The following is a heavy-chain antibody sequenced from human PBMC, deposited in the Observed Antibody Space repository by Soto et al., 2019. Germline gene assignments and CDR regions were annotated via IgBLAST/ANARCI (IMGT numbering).Heavy chain of an antibody. V-gene: IGHV3-23*01. CDR3: AKRRVEYCGGGTCYYFDY. J-gene: IGHJ4*02. CDR1: GFTFSSYA. D-gene: IGHD2-15*01. Sequence: GGSLRLSCAASGFTFSSYAMTWVRQAPGQGLEWVSRIDNSGGTTYYADSVKGRFTISGDNSKNTLYLQMNGLRAEDTAVYYCAKRRVEYCGGGTCYYFDYWGQGTLVTVSS. CDR2: IDNSGGTT.